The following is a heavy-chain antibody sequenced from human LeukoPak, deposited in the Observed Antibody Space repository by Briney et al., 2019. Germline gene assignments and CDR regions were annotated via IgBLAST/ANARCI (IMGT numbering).Heavy chain of an antibody. D-gene: IGHD1-14*01. CDR2: IKQDGSET. CDR3: ARLTGSKADGMDV. Sequence: ETLSLTCAVYGGSFSGYYWSWIRQPPGKGLEWVANIKQDGSETYYVDSVKGRFTISRDNAKNSLYLQMNSLRAEDTAVYYCARLTGSKADGMDVWGQGTTVTVSS. CDR1: GGSFSGYY. J-gene: IGHJ6*02. V-gene: IGHV3-7*01.